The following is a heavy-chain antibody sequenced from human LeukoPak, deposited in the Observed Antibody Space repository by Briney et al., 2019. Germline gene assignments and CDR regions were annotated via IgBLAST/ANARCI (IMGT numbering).Heavy chain of an antibody. D-gene: IGHD1-26*01. Sequence: GGSLRLSCAASGFTFNLYEMNWVRQAPGKGLEWVSSISESGDKTDYADSVRGRFTISRDNSQNTLYLQMNSLRAEDTALYYCAKQWVDCWGQGTLVTVSS. CDR1: GFTFNLYE. J-gene: IGHJ4*02. CDR3: AKQWVDC. V-gene: IGHV3-23*01. CDR2: ISESGDKT.